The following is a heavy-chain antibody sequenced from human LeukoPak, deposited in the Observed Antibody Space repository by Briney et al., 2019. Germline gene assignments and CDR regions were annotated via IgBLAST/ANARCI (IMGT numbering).Heavy chain of an antibody. CDR1: GYSFTSYW. Sequence: GESLKISCKGSGYSFTSYWIGWVRQMPGKGLEWMGIIYPGDSDTRYSPSFQGQVTISADKSISTAYLQWSSLKASDTAMYYCARAPSSSWGAYYYYYMDVWGKGTTVTVSS. CDR3: ARAPSSSWGAYYYYYMDV. V-gene: IGHV5-51*01. CDR2: IYPGDSDT. D-gene: IGHD6-13*01. J-gene: IGHJ6*03.